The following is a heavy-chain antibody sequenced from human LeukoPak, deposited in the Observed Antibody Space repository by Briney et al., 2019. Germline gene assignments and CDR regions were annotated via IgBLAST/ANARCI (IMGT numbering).Heavy chain of an antibody. CDR1: TSSX. V-gene: IGHV1-58*01. J-gene: IGHJ4*02. Sequence: TSSXVQWVRQARGQRLEWIGWIVVGSGNTNYAQKFQERVTITRDMSTSTAYMGLSSLRSEDTAVYYCAASRYCSSTSCYASFDYWGQGTLVTVSS. CDR2: IVVGSGNT. CDR3: AASRYCSSTSCYASFDY. D-gene: IGHD2-2*01.